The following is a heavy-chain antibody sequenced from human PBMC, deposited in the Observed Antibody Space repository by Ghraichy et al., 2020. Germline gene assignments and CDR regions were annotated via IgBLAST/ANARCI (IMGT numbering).Heavy chain of an antibody. CDR3: STRGDILSGYCPGAFNI. CDR1: GGSITSSNW. D-gene: IGHD3-9*01. Sequence: SETLSLTCAVSGGSITSSNWWSWVRQPPGKGLEWIGEIYHSGSPNYSPSLKSRVTISVDKSKKQFSLKLSSVTAADTAVYYCSTRGDILSGYCPGAFNIWGQGTLVTVSS. V-gene: IGHV4-4*02. J-gene: IGHJ3*02. CDR2: IYHSGSP.